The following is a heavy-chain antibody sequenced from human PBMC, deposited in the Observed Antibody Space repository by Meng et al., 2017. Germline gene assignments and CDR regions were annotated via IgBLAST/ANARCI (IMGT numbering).Heavy chain of an antibody. D-gene: IGHD3-10*01. V-gene: IGHV4-34*01. CDR2: INHSGST. Sequence: VQIQQWGAGLLKPSETLSLTCAVYGGSFSGYYWSWIRQPPGKGLEWIGEINHSGSTNYNPSLKSRVTISVDTSKNQFSLKLSSVTAADTAVYYCARGRWRGNRFDPWGQGTLVTVSS. CDR3: ARGRWRGNRFDP. J-gene: IGHJ5*02. CDR1: GGSFSGYY.